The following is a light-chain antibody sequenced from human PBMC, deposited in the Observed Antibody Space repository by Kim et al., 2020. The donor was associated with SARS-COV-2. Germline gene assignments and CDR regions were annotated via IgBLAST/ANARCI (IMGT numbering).Light chain of an antibody. J-gene: IGKJ5*01. V-gene: IGKV3-11*01. CDR1: QSVNTF. CDR2: DVS. Sequence: LSPGERATLSCRASQSVNTFLAWYQQKPGQAPRLLIYDVSNRATGIPARFSGSGSGTDFTLTINSLEPEDFAVYYCQQRADWPPTFGQGTRLEIK. CDR3: QQRADWPPT.